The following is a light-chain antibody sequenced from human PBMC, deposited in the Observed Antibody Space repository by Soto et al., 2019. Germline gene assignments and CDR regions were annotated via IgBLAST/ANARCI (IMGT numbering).Light chain of an antibody. CDR3: QQLNSYPRT. V-gene: IGKV1-39*01. CDR1: QSIRRS. J-gene: IGKJ4*01. CDR2: AAS. Sequence: DIQMTQSPSSLSAPVGDRVTITCRASQSIRRSLNWYQQKPGKAPKLLIYAASSLQSGVPSRFSGTGSGTDFTLTISSLQPEDFATYYCQQLNSYPRTFGGGTKVDIK.